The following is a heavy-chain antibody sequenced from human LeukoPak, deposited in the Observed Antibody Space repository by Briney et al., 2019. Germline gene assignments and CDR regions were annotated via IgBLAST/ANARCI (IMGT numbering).Heavy chain of an antibody. CDR1: GFTFSSYW. CDR2: IKQDGSEK. CDR3: ARFDYYVSSGYHFDY. Sequence: PGGSLRLSCAASGFTFSSYWMSWVRQAPGKGLEWVANIKQDGSEKYYVDSVKGRFTISRDNAKNSLYLQMNSLRAEDTAVYYCARFDYYVSSGYHFDYWGQGTLVTVSS. D-gene: IGHD3-22*01. V-gene: IGHV3-7*03. J-gene: IGHJ4*02.